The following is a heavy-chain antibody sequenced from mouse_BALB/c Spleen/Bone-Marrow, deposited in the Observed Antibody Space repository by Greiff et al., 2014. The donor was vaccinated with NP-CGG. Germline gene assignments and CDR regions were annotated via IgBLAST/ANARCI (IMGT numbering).Heavy chain of an antibody. Sequence: LQESGTELAKPGASVKMSCKASGYTFTTHWMHWVKQRPGQGLEWIGYINPSTGYTDYNQKFKDKATLTADKSSSTAYMQLISLTSEDPAVYYCVRPDYWGQGTTLTVSS. J-gene: IGHJ2*01. CDR3: VRPDY. CDR1: GYTFTTHW. CDR2: INPSTGYT. V-gene: IGHV1-7*01.